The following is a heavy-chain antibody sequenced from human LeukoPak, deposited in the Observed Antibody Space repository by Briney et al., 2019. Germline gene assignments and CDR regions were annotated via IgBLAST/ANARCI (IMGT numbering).Heavy chain of an antibody. D-gene: IGHD3-22*01. CDR2: INHSGST. Sequence: SETLSLTCAVYGGSFSGYYWSWIRQPPGKGLEWIGEINHSGSTNYNPSLKSRVTISVDTSKNQFSLKLSSVTAADTAVYYCATRRPKYYYDSSGYYYHTGYFDYWGQGTLVTVSS. CDR1: GGSFSGYY. CDR3: ATRRPKYYYDSSGYYYHTGYFDY. V-gene: IGHV4-34*01. J-gene: IGHJ4*02.